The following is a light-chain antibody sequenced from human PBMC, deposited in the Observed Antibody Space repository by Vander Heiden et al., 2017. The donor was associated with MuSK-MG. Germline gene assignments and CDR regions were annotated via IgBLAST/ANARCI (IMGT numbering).Light chain of an antibody. CDR1: QSVSSNY. J-gene: IGKJ1*01. Sequence: EIVLTQSPGTLSLSPGERATLSCRASQSVSSNYLDWYQQKPGQAPRLIIYGASSRATGIPDRFSGSGSGTGFTLTSSRLEHEDFAVYYCQQYGNSWTFGQGTKVEIK. CDR3: QQYGNSWT. CDR2: GAS. V-gene: IGKV3-20*01.